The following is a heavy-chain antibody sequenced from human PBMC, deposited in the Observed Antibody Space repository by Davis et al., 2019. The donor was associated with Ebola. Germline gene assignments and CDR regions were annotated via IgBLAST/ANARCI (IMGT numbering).Heavy chain of an antibody. J-gene: IGHJ4*02. CDR2: IYYSGST. V-gene: IGHV4-59*01. CDR3: ARVPLGYSSGWYRDY. Sequence: SETLSLTCTVSGGSISSYYWSWIRQPPGKGLEWIGYIYYSGSTNYNPSLKSRVTISVDTSKNQFSLKLSSVTAADTAVYYCARVPLGYSSGWYRDYWGQGTLVTVSS. D-gene: IGHD6-19*01. CDR1: GGSISSYY.